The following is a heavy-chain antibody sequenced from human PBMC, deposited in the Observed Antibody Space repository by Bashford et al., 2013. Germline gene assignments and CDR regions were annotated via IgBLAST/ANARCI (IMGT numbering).Heavy chain of an antibody. CDR3: ARDREYCGTTSCSNNWFDP. D-gene: IGHD2-2*01. J-gene: IGHJ5*02. Sequence: WVRQAPGQGLEWMGWINPNSGVTNYARTFQDRVTMTRDTSISTAYMELSRLRSDDTAVYYCARDREYCGTTSCSNNWFDPWGQGTLVTVSS. V-gene: IGHV1-2*02. CDR2: INPNSGVT.